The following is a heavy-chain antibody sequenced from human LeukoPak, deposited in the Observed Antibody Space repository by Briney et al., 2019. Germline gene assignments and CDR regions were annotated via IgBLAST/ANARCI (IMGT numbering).Heavy chain of an antibody. Sequence: GGSLRLSCAASGFTFSSYAMSWVRQAPGKGLEWVSAISGSGGSTYYADSVKGRFTISRDNSKNTLYLDMNNLRAEDTAIYSCARVGSYWFFDLWGRGTLVTVSS. D-gene: IGHD2-15*01. CDR2: ISGSGGST. J-gene: IGHJ2*01. CDR3: ARVGSYWFFDL. V-gene: IGHV3-23*01. CDR1: GFTFSSYA.